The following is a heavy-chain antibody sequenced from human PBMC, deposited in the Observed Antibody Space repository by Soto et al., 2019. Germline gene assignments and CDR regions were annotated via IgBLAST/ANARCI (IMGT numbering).Heavy chain of an antibody. CDR1: GYTLTELS. CDR2: FDPEDGET. CDR3: ATDTLGYCSGGSCSFRY. D-gene: IGHD2-15*01. Sequence: ASVKVSCKVSGYTLTELSMHWVRQAPGKGLEWMGGFDPEDGETIYAQKFQGRVTMTEDTSTDTAYMELSSLRSEDTAVYYCATDTLGYCSGGSCSFRYWGQGTLVTVSS. V-gene: IGHV1-24*01. J-gene: IGHJ4*02.